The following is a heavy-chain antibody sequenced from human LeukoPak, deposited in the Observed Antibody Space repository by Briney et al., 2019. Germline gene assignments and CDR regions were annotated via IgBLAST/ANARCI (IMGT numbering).Heavy chain of an antibody. CDR2: FYYIGGT. J-gene: IGHJ4*02. D-gene: IGHD4-11*01. CDR3: ARILTTFVS. Sequence: SETLSLTCTVSRGSISSSSYYWGWIRQPPGKRLEWIGSFYYIGGTYYNPSLEGRVTISAASSKNQFSLKLTSVTVADTALYYCARILTTFVSWGGGTGDSVSS. CDR1: RGSISSSSYY. V-gene: IGHV4-39*01.